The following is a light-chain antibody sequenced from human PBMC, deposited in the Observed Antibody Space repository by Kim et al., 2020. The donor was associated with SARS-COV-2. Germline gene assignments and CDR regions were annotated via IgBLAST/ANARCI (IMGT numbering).Light chain of an antibody. CDR3: QQYGGSPLYS. J-gene: IGKJ2*03. Sequence: SPGQRATLSCSASQTVDSASLAWYQQKPGQAPSLLIYATSPRATGIPDRFSGSGSGTDFTLTINRLETEDFAVYYCQQYGGSPLYSFGQGTNLEI. CDR2: ATS. V-gene: IGKV3-20*01. CDR1: QTVDSAS.